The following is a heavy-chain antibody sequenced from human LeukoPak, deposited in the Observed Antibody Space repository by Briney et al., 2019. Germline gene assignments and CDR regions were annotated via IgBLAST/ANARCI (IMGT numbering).Heavy chain of an antibody. CDR2: ISSSGST. D-gene: IGHD3-22*01. CDR1: GDSISSGDYY. V-gene: IGHV4-61*02. J-gene: IGHJ3*02. CDR3: ARGPYSYDSSGAFDI. Sequence: SQTLSLTCTVSGDSISSGDYYWSWIRQPAGKGLEWIGRISSSGSTNYNPSLKSRVTISVDTSKNQFSLKLSSVTAAGTAVYFCARGPYSYDSSGAFDIWGQGTMVTVSS.